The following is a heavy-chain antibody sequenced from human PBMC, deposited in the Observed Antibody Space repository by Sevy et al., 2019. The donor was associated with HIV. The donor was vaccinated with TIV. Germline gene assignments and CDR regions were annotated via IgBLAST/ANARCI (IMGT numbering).Heavy chain of an antibody. Sequence: GGSLRLSCAASGFTFSSYAMSWVRQAPGKGLEWVSDISSSGGSTYYADSVKGRFTISRDNSKNTLYLQMNSLRAEDTAVYYCARALGYYGMDVWGQGTTVTVSS. CDR1: GFTFSSYA. J-gene: IGHJ6*02. CDR2: ISSSGGST. CDR3: ARALGYYGMDV. V-gene: IGHV3-23*01.